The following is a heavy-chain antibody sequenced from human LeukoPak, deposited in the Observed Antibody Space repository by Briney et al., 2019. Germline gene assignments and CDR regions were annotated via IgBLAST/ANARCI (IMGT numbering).Heavy chain of an antibody. V-gene: IGHV1-8*03. D-gene: IGHD2-2*01. CDR1: GYIFTSYD. CDR2: MNPNSGNT. J-gene: IGHJ4*02. Sequence: GASVKVSCKASGYIFTSYDINWVRQATGQGLDWMGWMNPNSGNTGYAQKFQGRVTITRNTSISTAYMELSSLRSEDTAVYYCARGPKYCSSISCPIDYWGQGTLVTVSS. CDR3: ARGPKYCSSISCPIDY.